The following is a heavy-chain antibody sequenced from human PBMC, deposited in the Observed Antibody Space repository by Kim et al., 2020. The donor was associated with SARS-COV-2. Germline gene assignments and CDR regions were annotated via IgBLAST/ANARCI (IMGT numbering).Heavy chain of an antibody. V-gene: IGHV5-51*01. Sequence: GESMKISCKGSGYSFTSYWIGWVRQMPGKGLEWMGIIYPGDSDTRYSPSFQGQVTISAAKSISTDYLQWSSLKASDTAMYYCARHEARLRNTMIVVTSPFDYWGQGTLVTVSS. CDR2: IYPGDSDT. J-gene: IGHJ4*02. CDR3: ARHEARLRNTMIVVTSPFDY. D-gene: IGHD3-22*01. CDR1: GYSFTSYW.